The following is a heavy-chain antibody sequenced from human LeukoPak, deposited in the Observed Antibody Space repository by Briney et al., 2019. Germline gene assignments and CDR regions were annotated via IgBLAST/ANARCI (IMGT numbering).Heavy chain of an antibody. CDR2: IYYSGST. J-gene: IGHJ6*02. D-gene: IGHD6-6*01. CDR3: ARALEYSSSWTPTYYYYYYGMDV. CDR1: GGSISSYY. Sequence: SETLSLTCTVSGGSISSYYWSWLRQPPGKGLEWIGFIYYSGSTNYNPSLKSRVTISVDTSKNQFSLKLSSVTAADTAVYYCARALEYSSSWTPTYYYYYYGMDVWGQGTTVTVSS. V-gene: IGHV4-59*01.